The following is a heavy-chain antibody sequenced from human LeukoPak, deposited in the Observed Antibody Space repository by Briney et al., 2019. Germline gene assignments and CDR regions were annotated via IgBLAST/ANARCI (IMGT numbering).Heavy chain of an antibody. J-gene: IGHJ6*02. Sequence: PGGSLRLSCAASGFTFSSYSMNWVRQAPGKGLEWVSYISGSSDSIYYADSVKGRFTISRDNSKNTLYLQMNSLRAEDTAVYYCARHGLEVMLVGANTVRGLDVWGQGTTVTVSS. D-gene: IGHD2-15*01. CDR1: GFTFSSYS. V-gene: IGHV3-48*01. CDR3: ARHGLEVMLVGANTVRGLDV. CDR2: ISGSSDSI.